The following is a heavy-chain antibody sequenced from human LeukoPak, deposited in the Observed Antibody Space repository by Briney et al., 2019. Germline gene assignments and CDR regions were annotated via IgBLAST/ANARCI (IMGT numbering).Heavy chain of an antibody. CDR2: IKQDGSEK. CDR1: GFTFSSSW. Sequence: GGSLRLSCAASGFTFSSSWMSWVRQAPGKGLEWVANIKQDGSEKYYVASVKGRFTISRDNAKNSLYLQMNSLRAEDTAVYYCAKDYYGSGRGYFDYWGQGTLVTVSS. J-gene: IGHJ4*02. CDR3: AKDYYGSGRGYFDY. D-gene: IGHD3-10*01. V-gene: IGHV3-7*01.